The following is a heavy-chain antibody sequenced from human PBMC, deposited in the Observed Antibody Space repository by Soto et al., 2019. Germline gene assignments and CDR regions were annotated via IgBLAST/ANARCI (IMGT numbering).Heavy chain of an antibody. CDR2: IIPIFGTA. V-gene: IGHV1-69*13. J-gene: IGHJ4*02. D-gene: IGHD6-19*01. CDR1: GGTFSGYA. Sequence: ASVKVSCKASGGTFSGYAISWVRQAPGQGLEWMGGIIPIFGTANYAQKFQGRVTITADESTSTAYMELSSLRSEDTAVYYCATALAVAGQAYFDYWGQGTLVTVSS. CDR3: ATALAVAGQAYFDY.